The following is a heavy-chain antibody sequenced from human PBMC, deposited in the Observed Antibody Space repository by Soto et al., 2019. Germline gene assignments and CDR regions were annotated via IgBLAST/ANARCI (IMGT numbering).Heavy chain of an antibody. D-gene: IGHD6-13*01. V-gene: IGHV4-34*01. Sequence: SETLSLTCAVYGGAFSGYYWSWIRQPPGKGLEWIGEINHSGSTNYNPSLKSRVTISVDTSKNQFSLKLRSVTAADTSVYYCARHPGIAAHFDFWGQGTLVTVSS. CDR1: GGAFSGYY. J-gene: IGHJ4*02. CDR2: INHSGST. CDR3: ARHPGIAAHFDF.